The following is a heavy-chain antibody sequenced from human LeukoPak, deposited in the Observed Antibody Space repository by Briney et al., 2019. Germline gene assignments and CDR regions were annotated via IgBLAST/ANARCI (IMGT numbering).Heavy chain of an antibody. V-gene: IGHV4-38-2*02. CDR3: ARESTMVRGGYGGIDY. J-gene: IGHJ4*02. CDR2: IYHSGST. D-gene: IGHD3-10*01. Sequence: PSETLSLTCAASGYSISSGYYWGWIRQPPGKGLEWIGSIYHSGSTYYNPSLKSRVTISVDTSKNQFSLKLSSVTAADTAVYYCARESTMVRGGYGGIDYWGQGTLVTVSS. CDR1: GYSISSGYY.